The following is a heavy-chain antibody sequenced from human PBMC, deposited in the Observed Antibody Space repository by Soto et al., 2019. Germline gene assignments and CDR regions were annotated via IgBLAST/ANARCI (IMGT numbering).Heavy chain of an antibody. CDR1: GYTFTGYY. CDR3: ASSFDYYDSSGYYSYAFDI. D-gene: IGHD3-22*01. Sequence: AASVKVSCKASGYTFTGYYMHWVRQAPGQGLEWMGWINPNSGGTNYAQKFQGRVTMTRDTSISTAYMELSRLRSDDTAVYYCASSFDYYDSSGYYSYAFDIWGQGTMVTVSS. CDR2: INPNSGGT. V-gene: IGHV1-2*02. J-gene: IGHJ3*02.